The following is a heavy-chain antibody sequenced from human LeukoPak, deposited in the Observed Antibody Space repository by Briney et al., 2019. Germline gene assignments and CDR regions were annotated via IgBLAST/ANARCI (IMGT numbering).Heavy chain of an antibody. CDR3: AGRRRNGYNYSDY. J-gene: IGHJ4*02. CDR1: GFTFSSYA. Sequence: GGSLRLSCAASGFTFSSYAMSWVRQAPGKGLEWVSAISGSGGSTYYADSVKGRFTISRDNAKNTLYLQMNSLRAEDTAVYYCAGRRRNGYNYSDYWGQGTLVTVSS. CDR2: ISGSGGST. D-gene: IGHD5-24*01. V-gene: IGHV3-23*01.